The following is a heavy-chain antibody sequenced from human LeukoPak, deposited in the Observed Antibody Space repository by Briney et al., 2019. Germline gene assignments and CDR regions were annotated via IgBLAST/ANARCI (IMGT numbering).Heavy chain of an antibody. CDR1: GFIFIGYA. CDR3: ARDLTASSRYCSSTSCPDAFDI. CDR2: IRPGGGST. J-gene: IGHJ3*02. Sequence: GGSLRLSCAASGFIFIGYAMSWVRQAPGKGLEWVSSIRPGGGSTYYADSVKGRFTFSRDNSKNTLYLQMNSLRADDTAVYYCARDLTASSRYCSSTSCPDAFDIWGQGTMVTVSS. D-gene: IGHD2-2*01. V-gene: IGHV3-23*01.